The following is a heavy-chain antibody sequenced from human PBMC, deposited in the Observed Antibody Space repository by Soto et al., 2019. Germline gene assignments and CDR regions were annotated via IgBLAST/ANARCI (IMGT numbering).Heavy chain of an antibody. CDR1: GFTFTSSA. D-gene: IGHD3-10*01. CDR2: IVVGSGNT. CDR3: AREGYGSGSYYFDY. Sequence: SVKVSCKASGFTFTSSAMQWVRQARGQRLEWIGWIVVGSGNTNYAQKFQERVTITRDMSTSTAYMELSSLRSEDTAVYYCAREGYGSGSYYFDYWGQGTLVTVSS. V-gene: IGHV1-58*02. J-gene: IGHJ4*02.